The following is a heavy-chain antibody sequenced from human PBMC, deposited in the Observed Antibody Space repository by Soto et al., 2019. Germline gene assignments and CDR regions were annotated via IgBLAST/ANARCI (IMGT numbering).Heavy chain of an antibody. CDR3: AHSDGCGEFDS. V-gene: IGHV2-5*02. J-gene: IGHJ5*01. Sequence: QITLKESGPTLVKPTQTLTLTCTFSGFSLTTSGVGVGWICQPPGKALEWLALIYWDDDKRYSPSLKRRLTVTNDTPRNPVGLTMTNMDPVDTPTYFCAHSDGCGEFDSWGQGTLVTVSS. CDR1: GFSLTTSGVG. CDR2: IYWDDDK. D-gene: IGHD3-10*01.